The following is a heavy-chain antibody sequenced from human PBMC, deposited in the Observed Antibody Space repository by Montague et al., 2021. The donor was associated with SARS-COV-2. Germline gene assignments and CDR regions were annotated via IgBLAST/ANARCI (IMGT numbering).Heavy chain of an antibody. V-gene: IGHV3-30*04. J-gene: IGHJ4*02. CDR3: ARDNYDYVWGSYRYIY. CDR1: GFTFSSYA. CDR2: ISYDGSNK. D-gene: IGHD3-16*02. Sequence: SRSLSCAASGFTFSSYAMHWVRQAPGKGLEWVAVISYDGSNKYYADSVKGRFTISRDNSKNTLYLQMNSLRAEDTAVYYCARDNYDYVWGSYRYIYWGQGTLVTVAS.